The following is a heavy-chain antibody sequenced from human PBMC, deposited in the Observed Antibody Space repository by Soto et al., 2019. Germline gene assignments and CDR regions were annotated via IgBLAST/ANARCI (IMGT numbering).Heavy chain of an antibody. D-gene: IGHD5-12*01. CDR2: IYYSGST. CDR3: VRHAQWIIRAY. V-gene: IGHV4-59*01. CDR1: GGSLSSYY. J-gene: IGHJ4*02. Sequence: PSETLSLTCVVSGGSLSSYYWSWIRQPPGKGLEWIGYIYYSGSTNYNPSLKSRVTISVGTSKNQFSLKLSSVTAADTAVYYCVRHAQWIIRAYWGQGSLVTVS.